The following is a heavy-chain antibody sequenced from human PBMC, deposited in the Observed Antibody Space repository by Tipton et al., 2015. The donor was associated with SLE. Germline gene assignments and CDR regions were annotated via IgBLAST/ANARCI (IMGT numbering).Heavy chain of an antibody. V-gene: IGHV1-2*02. D-gene: IGHD3-3*01. CDR3: ARAFEGRDYDSWSGYVAHYFDS. CDR1: GYTFAGHY. Sequence: QVQLVQSGAEVKKPGASVKVSCKASGYTFAGHYLHWVRQTPGQGLEWMGWINPNSGSADYAQTFQGRVTMTREMSTRTVYMELRRLTSDDTAVYYCARAFEGRDYDSWSGYVAHYFDSWGQGTLVTVSS. J-gene: IGHJ4*02. CDR2: INPNSGSA.